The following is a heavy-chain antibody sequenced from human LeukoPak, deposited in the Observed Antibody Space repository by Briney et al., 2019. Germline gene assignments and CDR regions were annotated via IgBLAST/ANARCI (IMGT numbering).Heavy chain of an antibody. V-gene: IGHV4-34*01. CDR1: GGSISGYY. J-gene: IGHJ6*02. CDR2: INHSGST. Sequence: PSETLSLTCAVYGGSISGYYWSWIRQPPGKGLEWIGEINHSGSTNYNPSLKSRVTISVDTSKNQFSLKLSSVTAADTAVYYCARISGRNRVSPIYGMDVWGQGTTVTVSS. D-gene: IGHD1-14*01. CDR3: ARISGRNRVSPIYGMDV.